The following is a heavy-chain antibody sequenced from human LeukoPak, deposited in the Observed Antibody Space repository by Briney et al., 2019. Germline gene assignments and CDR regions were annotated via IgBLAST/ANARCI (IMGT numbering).Heavy chain of an antibody. J-gene: IGHJ4*02. V-gene: IGHV4-39*01. CDR3: ARQERYCSNGVCLKHFDY. CDR2: IYYSGGT. CDR1: GASISSSIYY. Sequence: SETLPLTCTVSGASISSSIYYWGWIRQPPGKGLEWIGSIYYSGGTYYNPSLKSRVTISVDTSKNQFSLKLSSVTAADTAVYYCARQERYCSNGVCLKHFDYWGQGTLVTVSS. D-gene: IGHD2-8*01.